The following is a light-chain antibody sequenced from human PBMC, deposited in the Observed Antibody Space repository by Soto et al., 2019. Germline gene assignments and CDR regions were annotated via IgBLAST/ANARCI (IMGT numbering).Light chain of an antibody. V-gene: IGKV1-5*01. Sequence: DIQMTQSPSTLSASVGDRVTITCRASQSISSSLAWYQQKPGKAPEFLIYDASSLKSGVPSRFSGRGSGTEFTLTISSLQPDDFATYYCQQYSLYYTVGQGTKLEIK. J-gene: IGKJ2*01. CDR3: QQYSLYYT. CDR2: DAS. CDR1: QSISSS.